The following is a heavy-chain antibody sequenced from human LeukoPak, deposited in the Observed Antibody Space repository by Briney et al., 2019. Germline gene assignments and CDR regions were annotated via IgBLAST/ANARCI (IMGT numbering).Heavy chain of an antibody. Sequence: ASVKVSCKASGYTFTDHYMHWVRQAPGQGFEWMGWIKPNTGGTHYAQKFQGRVTMTTGTSISTAYMELSSLTSDGTAVYYCARQAATGAWLDPWGQGTLVTVSS. CDR3: ARQAATGAWLDP. V-gene: IGHV1-2*02. D-gene: IGHD6-25*01. CDR1: GYTFTDHY. CDR2: IKPNTGGT. J-gene: IGHJ5*02.